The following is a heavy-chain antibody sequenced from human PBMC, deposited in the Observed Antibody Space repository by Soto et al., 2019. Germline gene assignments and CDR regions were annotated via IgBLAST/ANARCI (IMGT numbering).Heavy chain of an antibody. V-gene: IGHV1-8*01. CDR3: ARTLYYYDSSGYYYYGY. CDR2: MNPNSGNT. CDR1: GYTSTSYD. J-gene: IGHJ4*02. D-gene: IGHD3-22*01. Sequence: ASVKVSCKPSGYTSTSYDNNWVRQATGQGLEWMGWMNPNSGNTGYAQKFQGRVTMTRNTSISTAYMELSSLRSEDTAVFCCARTLYYYDSSGYYYYGYWGQGTLVTVYS.